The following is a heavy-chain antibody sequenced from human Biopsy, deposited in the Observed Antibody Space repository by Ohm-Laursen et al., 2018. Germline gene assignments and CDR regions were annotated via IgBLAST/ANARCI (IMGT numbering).Heavy chain of an antibody. D-gene: IGHD3-3*01. CDR1: TGTFNSYG. CDR3: ARDLLEWSLPS. CDR2: IIPILRTT. V-gene: IGHV1-69*11. J-gene: IGHJ4*02. Sequence: ASVKVSCKAPTGTFNSYGIIWVRQAPGQGLEWMGRIIPILRTTAYAQTFLGRVTITADSPTSTVDMELTSLTSDDTAIYYCARDLLEWSLPSWGQGTLVTVSS.